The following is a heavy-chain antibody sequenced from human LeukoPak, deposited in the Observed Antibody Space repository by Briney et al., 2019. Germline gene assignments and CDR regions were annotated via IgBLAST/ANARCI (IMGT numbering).Heavy chain of an antibody. Sequence: SVKVSCKASGGTFSSYAISWVRQAPGQGLEWMGGIIPIFGTANYAQKFQGRVTITADESTSTAYMELSSLRSEDTAVYYCARSPDRWTKTYYYGSGSYDAFDIWGQGTMVTVSS. D-gene: IGHD3-10*01. CDR1: GGTFSSYA. CDR2: IIPIFGTA. CDR3: ARSPDRWTKTYYYGSGSYDAFDI. J-gene: IGHJ3*02. V-gene: IGHV1-69*01.